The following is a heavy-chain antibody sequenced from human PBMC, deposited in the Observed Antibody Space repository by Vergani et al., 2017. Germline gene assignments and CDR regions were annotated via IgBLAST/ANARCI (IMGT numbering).Heavy chain of an antibody. CDR3: ARYHSRNLPKNGFDP. J-gene: IGHJ5*02. CDR1: GDSISRGDYY. Sequence: QVQLQESGPGLVKPSQTLSLTCSVSGDSISRGDYYWSWIRQCAGKGLEWIGYIHYSGTIHYNPSLQSRSTISLDTSKNHFSLKLISVTAADTAVYYCARYHSRNLPKNGFDPWGQGTLVTVSS. CDR2: IHYSGTI. D-gene: IGHD2-2*01. V-gene: IGHV4-31*03.